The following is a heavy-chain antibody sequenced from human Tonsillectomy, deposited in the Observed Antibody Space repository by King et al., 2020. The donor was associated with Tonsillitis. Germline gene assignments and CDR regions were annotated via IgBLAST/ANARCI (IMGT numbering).Heavy chain of an antibody. D-gene: IGHD5-18*01. J-gene: IGHJ4*02. V-gene: IGHV3-30-3*01. CDR3: ARGLRGYRYGTLDY. Sequence: VQLVESGGGVVQPGRSLRLSCAASGFTFSKFAMHWVRQAPGKGLEWVAVISYDGSNKYYADSVKGRLTISRDNSKNTLYLQMNSLRDEDTAVYYCARGLRGYRYGTLDYWGQGTLVTVSS. CDR2: ISYDGSNK. CDR1: GFTFSKFA.